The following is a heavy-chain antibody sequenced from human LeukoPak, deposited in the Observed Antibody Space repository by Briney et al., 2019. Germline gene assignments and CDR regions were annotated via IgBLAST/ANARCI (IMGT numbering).Heavy chain of an antibody. V-gene: IGHV3-23*01. CDR2: ISGSGGST. J-gene: IGHJ4*02. CDR1: GFTFSTYA. Sequence: GGSLRLSCAASGFTFSTYAMSWVRQAPGKGLEWVSAISGSGGSTYYADSVKGRFTISRDNSKNTLYLQMNSLRAEDTAVYYCAKLIVVVITPGFDYWGQGTLVTVSS. D-gene: IGHD3-22*01. CDR3: AKLIVVVITPGFDY.